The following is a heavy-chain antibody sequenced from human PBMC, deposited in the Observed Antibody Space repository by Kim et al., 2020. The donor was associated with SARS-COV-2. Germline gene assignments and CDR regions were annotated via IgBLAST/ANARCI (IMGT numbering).Heavy chain of an antibody. D-gene: IGHD1-20*01. CDR2: T. CDR3: ARGHYKADIDY. J-gene: IGHJ4*02. V-gene: IGHV4-59*09. Sequence: TNYNPSLKSRVTISVDTAKNQFSLELSSVTAADTAVYYCARGHYKADIDYWGQGTLVTVSS.